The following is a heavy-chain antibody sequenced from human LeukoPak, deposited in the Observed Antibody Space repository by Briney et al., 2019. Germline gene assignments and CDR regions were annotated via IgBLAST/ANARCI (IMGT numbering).Heavy chain of an antibody. CDR2: ISGSGSST. CDR3: AKGRALGKLRVFYFDY. D-gene: IGHD7-27*01. J-gene: IGHJ4*02. Sequence: GGSLRLSCEASGFTFSGYAMSWVGQAPGKGLEWSPPISGSGSSTYYADSVKGRFTIPRDNSRNTLYLHMNSLRDEDTAVYYCAKGRALGKLRVFYFDYWGQGTLVTVSS. CDR1: GFTFSGYA. V-gene: IGHV3-23*01.